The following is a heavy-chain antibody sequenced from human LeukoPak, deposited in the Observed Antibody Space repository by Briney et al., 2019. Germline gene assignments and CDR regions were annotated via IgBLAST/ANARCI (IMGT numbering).Heavy chain of an antibody. CDR2: INPNSGGT. Sequence: SVKVSCKASGYTFTGYYMHWVRQAPGQGLEWMGRINPNSGGTNYAQKFQGRVTMTRDTSISTAYMELSRLRSDDTAVYYCARDSIAAAGTLGDSSGPKYWGQGTLVTVSS. J-gene: IGHJ4*02. CDR1: GYTFTGYY. V-gene: IGHV1-2*06. CDR3: ARDSIAAAGTLGDSSGPKY. D-gene: IGHD6-13*01.